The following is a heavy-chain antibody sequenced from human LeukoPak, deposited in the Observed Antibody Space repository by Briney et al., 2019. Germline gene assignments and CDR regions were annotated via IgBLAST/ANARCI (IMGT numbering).Heavy chain of an antibody. D-gene: IGHD3-22*01. CDR3: ARFYDSSGYSSAFDI. J-gene: IGHJ3*02. CDR2: INHSGST. CDR1: GGSFSGYY. Sequence: PSETLPLTCAVYGGSFSGYYWSWIRQPPGKGLEWIGEINHSGSTNYNPSLKSRVTISVDTSKNQFSLKLSSVTAADTAVYYCARFYDSSGYSSAFDIWGQGTMVTVSS. V-gene: IGHV4-34*01.